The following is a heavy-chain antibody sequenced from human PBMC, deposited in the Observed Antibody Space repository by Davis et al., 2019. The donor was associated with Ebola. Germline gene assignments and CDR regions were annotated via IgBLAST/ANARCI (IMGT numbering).Heavy chain of an antibody. CDR2: ISHDGTDK. V-gene: IGHV3-30-3*01. D-gene: IGHD2-21*01. CDR3: VRDPTELVGFYFDY. CDR1: GFTFSNFA. Sequence: PGGSLRLSCATSGFTFSNFAMHWVRQAPGKGLEWVALISHDGTDKYYADSVKGRFTISRDKSKNTLYLQMNSLRREDTAVYYCVRDPTELVGFYFDYWGQGTLLTVSS. J-gene: IGHJ4*02.